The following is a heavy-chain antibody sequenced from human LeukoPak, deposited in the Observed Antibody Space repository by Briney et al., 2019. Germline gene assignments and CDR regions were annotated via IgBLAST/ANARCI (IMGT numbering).Heavy chain of an antibody. CDR2: IYPDDSDT. Sequence: PGESLKISCQGSGYNFPSCWIGWLHQMPGKGLERMGIIYPDDSDTIYSPSFEVQVTISADKSINTAYLQWSSLKASDTAMYYCARHRGSCIRTSCYSDYWGQGTLVTVSS. D-gene: IGHD2-2*01. CDR3: ARHRGSCIRTSCYSDY. CDR1: GYNFPSCW. V-gene: IGHV5-51*07. J-gene: IGHJ4*02.